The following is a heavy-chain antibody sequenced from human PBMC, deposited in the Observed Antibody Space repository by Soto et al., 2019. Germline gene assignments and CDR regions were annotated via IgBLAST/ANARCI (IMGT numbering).Heavy chain of an antibody. J-gene: IGHJ4*02. D-gene: IGHD5-12*01. Sequence: LSTRDDDKRYSPSLKSRLTITKDTSKNQVVLTMTNMDPVDTATYYCAHVYGGYDNFAYWGQGTLVTVSS. CDR3: AHVYGGYDNFAY. V-gene: IGHV2-5*02. CDR2: STRDDDK.